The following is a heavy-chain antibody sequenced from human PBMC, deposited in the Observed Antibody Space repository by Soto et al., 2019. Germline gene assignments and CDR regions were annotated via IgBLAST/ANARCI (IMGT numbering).Heavy chain of an antibody. Sequence: EVHLVESGGGLIQPGGFLRLSCAASGFTVSSNHMSWVRQAPGKGLEWVSVIYSGGSTYYADSVKGRFTISRDNSKNTLYLQMNSLRAEDTAVYYCVSTIKSTFFDHWGQGTLVTVSS. CDR1: GFTVSSNH. CDR3: VSTIKSTFFDH. CDR2: IYSGGST. J-gene: IGHJ4*02. D-gene: IGHD5-12*01. V-gene: IGHV3-53*01.